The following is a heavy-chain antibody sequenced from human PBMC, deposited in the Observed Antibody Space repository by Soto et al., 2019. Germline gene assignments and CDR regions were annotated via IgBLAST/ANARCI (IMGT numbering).Heavy chain of an antibody. CDR3: ARGNRRWLQLWYFEL. Sequence: QVQLVQSGAEVKKPGSSVAVSCKASGGTFSSYTISWVRQAPGQGLEWMGGIIPIFGTANYAQKFQGRVTXTXXXSXXTAYMELSSLRSEYTAVYYCARGNRRWLQLWYFELWGRGTLVTVSS. CDR2: IIPIFGTA. V-gene: IGHV1-69*05. J-gene: IGHJ2*01. D-gene: IGHD5-12*01. CDR1: GGTFSSYT.